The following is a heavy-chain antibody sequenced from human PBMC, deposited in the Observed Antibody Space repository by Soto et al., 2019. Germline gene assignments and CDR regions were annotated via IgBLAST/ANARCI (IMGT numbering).Heavy chain of an antibody. D-gene: IGHD6-13*01. V-gene: IGHV1-69*06. CDR2: IIPIFGTA. CDR1: GGTFSSYA. J-gene: IGHJ6*02. CDR3: ANSGIAAAGTGYYYYYGMDV. Sequence: SVKVSCKASGGTFSSYAIGWVRQAPGQGLEWMGGIIPIFGTANYAQKFQGRVTITADKSTSTAYMELSSLRSEDTAVYYCANSGIAAAGTGYYYYYGMDVWGQGTTVTV.